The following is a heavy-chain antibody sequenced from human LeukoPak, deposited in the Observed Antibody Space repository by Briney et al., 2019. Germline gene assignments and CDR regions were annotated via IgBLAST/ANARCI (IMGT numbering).Heavy chain of an antibody. J-gene: IGHJ6*03. D-gene: IGHD3-10*01. V-gene: IGHV7-4-1*02. CDR1: GYTFTSYA. Sequence: EASVKVSCKASGYTFTSYAMNWVRQAPGQGLEWMGWINTNTGNPTYAQGFTGRFVFSLDTSVSTAYLQISSLKAEDTAVYYCARDNYYGSGRASYMDVWGKGTTVTVSS. CDR3: ARDNYYGSGRASYMDV. CDR2: INTNTGNP.